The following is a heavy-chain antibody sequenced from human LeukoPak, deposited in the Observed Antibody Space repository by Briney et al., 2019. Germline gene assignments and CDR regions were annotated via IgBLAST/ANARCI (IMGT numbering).Heavy chain of an antibody. CDR3: ARGWGFDF. V-gene: IGHV6-1*01. J-gene: IGHJ4*02. CDR2: TYYRSEWYT. Sequence: SQTLSLTCAISGDSVSSANTAWIWIRQSPSRGLEWLGRTYYRSEWYTDYAVSVKSRLTINPDTSKNQFSLHLNSLSPDDTAVYYCARGWGFDFWGQGTLVTVSS. CDR1: GDSVSSANTA. D-gene: IGHD7-27*01.